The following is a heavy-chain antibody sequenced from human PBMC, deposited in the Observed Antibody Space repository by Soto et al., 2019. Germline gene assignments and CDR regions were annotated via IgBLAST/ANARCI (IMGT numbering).Heavy chain of an antibody. CDR3: ARGGYCSSTSAPGWCFAP. CDR2: INAGNGNT. V-gene: IGHV1-3*01. J-gene: IGHJ5*02. Sequence: ASVKVSCKASGYTFTSYAMHWVRQAPGQRLEWMGWINAGNGNTKYSQKFQGRVTITRDTSASTAYMELSSLRSEDTAVYYCARGGYCSSTSAPGWCFAPWGQGTLVTVSS. D-gene: IGHD2-2*01. CDR1: GYTFTSYA.